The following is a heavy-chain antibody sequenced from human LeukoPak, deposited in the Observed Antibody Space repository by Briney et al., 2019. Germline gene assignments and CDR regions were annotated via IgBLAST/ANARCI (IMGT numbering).Heavy chain of an antibody. Sequence: SESLSLTCSVSGGSISSYSWTWIRQPAGKGLEWIGRIYATGSTNFNPSLKSRVTMSVDTSKSQFSLNLSSVTAADTAVYYCARAPAGSSKYEYWGQGILVTVSS. V-gene: IGHV4-4*07. D-gene: IGHD6-13*01. CDR2: IYATGST. CDR3: ARAPAGSSKYEY. J-gene: IGHJ4*02. CDR1: GGSISSYS.